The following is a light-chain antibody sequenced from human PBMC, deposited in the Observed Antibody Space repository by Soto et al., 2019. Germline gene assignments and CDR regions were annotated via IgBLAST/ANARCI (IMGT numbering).Light chain of an antibody. CDR3: QQTSSTPPT. V-gene: IGKV1-39*01. Sequence: DIQLTQSPSSLSASVGDRVTITCRASQTITTFLHWYRQTPGKAPDLLVYAASSLQSGVSSRFSDSGSGTDFTLTISSLQPEDFATFYCQQTSSTPPTFGQGTTLEIK. J-gene: IGKJ2*01. CDR1: QTITTF. CDR2: AAS.